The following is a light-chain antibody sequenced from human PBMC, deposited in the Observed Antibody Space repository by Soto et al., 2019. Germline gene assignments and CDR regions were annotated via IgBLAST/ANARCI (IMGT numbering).Light chain of an antibody. Sequence: DIQMTQSPSSLSASVGDRVTITCRASQSISSYLNWYQQKPGKAPKLLIYAASSLQSGVPSRFSGSGSSTDFTLTISSLPPEDFATYYWQQSYSTARTFGPGTKVDIK. CDR2: AAS. CDR3: QQSYSTART. V-gene: IGKV1-39*01. J-gene: IGKJ3*01. CDR1: QSISSY.